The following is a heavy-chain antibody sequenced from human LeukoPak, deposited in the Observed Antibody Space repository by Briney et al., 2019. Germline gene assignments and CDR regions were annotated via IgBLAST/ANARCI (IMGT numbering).Heavy chain of an antibody. CDR3: ARDPIVGTGGGFDY. D-gene: IGHD1-26*01. CDR2: IYYSGST. V-gene: IGHV4-59*12. Sequence: SETLSLTCTISGGSISSYSWSWIRQPPGKGLEWIGSIYYSGSTNYNPSLKSRVTISVDTSKNQFSLKLSSVTAADTAVYYCARDPIVGTGGGFDYWGQGTLVTVSS. CDR1: GGSISSYS. J-gene: IGHJ4*02.